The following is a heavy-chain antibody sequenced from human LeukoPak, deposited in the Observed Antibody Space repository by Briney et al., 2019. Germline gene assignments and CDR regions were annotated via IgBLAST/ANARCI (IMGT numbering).Heavy chain of an antibody. CDR2: MNPNSGGT. J-gene: IGHJ4*02. Sequence: GASVKVSCKASGYTFTGYYIHWVRQAPGQGLECMGRMNPNSGGTIYAQKFQGRVTMTRDTSIGTAYMELTNLTSDDAAVYFCARRTSIAAAGNAKKEGNYFDYWGQGTLVTVSS. V-gene: IGHV1-2*06. CDR1: GYTFTGYY. D-gene: IGHD6-13*01. CDR3: ARRTSIAAAGNAKKEGNYFDY.